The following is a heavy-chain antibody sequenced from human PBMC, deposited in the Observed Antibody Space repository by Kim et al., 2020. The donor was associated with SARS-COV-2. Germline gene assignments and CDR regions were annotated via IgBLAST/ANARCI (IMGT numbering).Heavy chain of an antibody. D-gene: IGHD3-10*01. J-gene: IGHJ4*02. V-gene: IGHV3-15*01. CDR1: GFTFSNAW. CDR2: IKSKTDGGTT. CDR3: TTDAASLLWFGELLKDY. Sequence: GGSLRLSCAASGFTFSNAWMSWVRQAPGKGLEWVGRIKSKTDGGTTDYAAPVKGRFTISRDDSKNTLYLQMNSLKTEDTAVYYCTTDAASLLWFGELLKDYWGQGALVTVSS.